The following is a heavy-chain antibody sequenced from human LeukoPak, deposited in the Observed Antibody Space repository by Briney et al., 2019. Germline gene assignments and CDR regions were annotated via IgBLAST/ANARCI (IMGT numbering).Heavy chain of an antibody. Sequence: ASVKVSCKASGYTFTDYSMHWVRQAPGQGLEWMGWINPNGGDTDYAQKFQGRVTMTRDTSISTAYLEVSRLTSDDTAVYFCARDAIAAAGAGAWGQGTLVTVSS. CDR3: ARDAIAAAGAGA. CDR1: GYTFTDYS. J-gene: IGHJ4*02. V-gene: IGHV1-2*02. CDR2: INPNGGDT. D-gene: IGHD6-13*01.